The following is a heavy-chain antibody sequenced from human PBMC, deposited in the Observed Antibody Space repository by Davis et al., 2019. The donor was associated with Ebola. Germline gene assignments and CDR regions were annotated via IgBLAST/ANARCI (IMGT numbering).Heavy chain of an antibody. V-gene: IGHV4-38-2*02. J-gene: IGHJ4*02. D-gene: IGHD6-6*01. CDR2: IYHSGST. Sequence: PSETLSLTCTVSGYSISSGYYWGWIRQPPGKGLEWIGSIYHSGSTYYNPSLKSRVTISVDTSKNQFSLKLSSVTAADTAVYYCASGLYSSSWSHDYWGQGTLVTVSS. CDR3: ASGLYSSSWSHDY. CDR1: GYSISSGYY.